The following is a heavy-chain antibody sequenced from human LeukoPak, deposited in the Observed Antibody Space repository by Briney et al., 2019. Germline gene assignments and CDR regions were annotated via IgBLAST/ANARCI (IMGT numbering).Heavy chain of an antibody. CDR1: GGSISSSSYF. D-gene: IGHD2-21*02. J-gene: IGHJ4*02. Sequence: SETLSLTSTVSGGSISSSSYFWGWIRQPPGTGLEWIGSIYYSGSTYYNPSFKSRVTRSVDTSKNQFSLKLSSVTAADTAVYYCARGASGVTAKAFDYWGQGPLVTVSS. CDR3: ARGASGVTAKAFDY. CDR2: IYYSGST. V-gene: IGHV4-39*07.